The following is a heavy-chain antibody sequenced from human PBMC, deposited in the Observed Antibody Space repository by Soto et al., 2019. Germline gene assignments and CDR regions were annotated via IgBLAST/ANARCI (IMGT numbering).Heavy chain of an antibody. V-gene: IGHV3-23*01. J-gene: IGHJ4*02. CDR3: AAVYYYDSSGYYYRPVDY. Sequence: PGGSLRLSCAASGFTFSSYAMSWVRQAPGKGLEWVSAISGSGGSTYYADSVKGRFTISRDNSKNTLYLQMNSLRAEDTAVYYCAAVYYYDSSGYYYRPVDYWGQGTLVTVSP. CDR2: ISGSGGST. CDR1: GFTFSSYA. D-gene: IGHD3-22*01.